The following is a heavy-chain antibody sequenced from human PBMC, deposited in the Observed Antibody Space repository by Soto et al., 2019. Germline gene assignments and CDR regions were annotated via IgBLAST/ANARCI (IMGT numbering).Heavy chain of an antibody. CDR1: GFTFRDYY. V-gene: IGHV3-11*01. J-gene: IGHJ3*02. Sequence: RGSLRPSCAVSGFTFRDYYMTWIRQAPGKGLEWVSYIISSDGTIYYADSVKGRFTISRHNAKHSLYLQMNSLRAEDAAVYYCVRPRRSGFIGAFEIWGQGTMVTVSS. CDR3: VRPRRSGFIGAFEI. D-gene: IGHD3-10*01. CDR2: IISSDGTI.